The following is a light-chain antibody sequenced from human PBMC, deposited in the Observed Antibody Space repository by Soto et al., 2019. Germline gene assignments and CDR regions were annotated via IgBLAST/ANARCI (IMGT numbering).Light chain of an antibody. J-gene: IGLJ3*02. CDR2: EVS. V-gene: IGLV2-8*01. Sequence: QSVLTQPRSASGSPGQSVTISCTGTSKDVGGYNYVSWYQQHPGKAPKVMIYEVSKRPSGVPDRFSGSKSGNTVSLTVSGLQAEDEDDYYCSSYAGSNNWVFGGGTKLTVL. CDR1: SKDVGGYNY. CDR3: SSYAGSNNWV.